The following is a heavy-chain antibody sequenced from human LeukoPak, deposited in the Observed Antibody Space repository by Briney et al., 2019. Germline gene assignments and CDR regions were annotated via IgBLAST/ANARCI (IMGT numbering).Heavy chain of an antibody. V-gene: IGHV3-7*03. D-gene: IGHD3-3*01. CDR1: GFTFNNYA. J-gene: IGHJ4*02. CDR3: ARDQYDTWSRRGNFDS. Sequence: PGGSLRLSCAASGFTFNNYAMSWVRQAPGKGLEWVANIKLDGSEKNYVDSVKGRFTISRDNTKNSLYLQMNSLRVEDTAVFYCARDQYDTWSRRGNFDSWGQGTLVIVPS. CDR2: IKLDGSEK.